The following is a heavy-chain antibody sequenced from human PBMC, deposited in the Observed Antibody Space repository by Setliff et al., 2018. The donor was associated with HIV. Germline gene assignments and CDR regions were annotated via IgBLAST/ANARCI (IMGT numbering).Heavy chain of an antibody. Sequence: PSETLSLTCTVSGGSVRSSRYYWNWIRQTPGKGLESLGRIYTSGNMIYNPSLKSRVTMSADTSRNQLSLELSSVTAADTAVYYCARGIGTRYNYYMDVWGIGTTVTVSS. J-gene: IGHJ6*03. CDR2: IYTSGNM. CDR1: GGSVRSSRYY. D-gene: IGHD1-20*01. CDR3: ARGIGTRYNYYMDV. V-gene: IGHV4-61*01.